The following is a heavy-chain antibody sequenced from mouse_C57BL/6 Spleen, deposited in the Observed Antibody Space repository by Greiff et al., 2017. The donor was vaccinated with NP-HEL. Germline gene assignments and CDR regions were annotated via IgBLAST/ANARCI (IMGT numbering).Heavy chain of an antibody. J-gene: IGHJ4*01. CDR3: TRDEGGYAMDY. V-gene: IGHV5-9-1*02. CDR1: GFTFSSYA. CDR2: ISSGGDYI. Sequence: DVHLVESGEGLVKPGGSLKLSCAASGFTFSSYAMSWVRQTPEKRLEWVAYISSGGDYIYYADTVKGRFTISRDNARNTLYLQMSSLKSEDTAMYYCTRDEGGYAMDYWGQGTSVTVSS.